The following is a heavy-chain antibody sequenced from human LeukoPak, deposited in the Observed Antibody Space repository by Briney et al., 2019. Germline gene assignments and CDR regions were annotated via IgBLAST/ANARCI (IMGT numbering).Heavy chain of an antibody. D-gene: IGHD2-2*01. J-gene: IGHJ5*02. Sequence: ASVKVSCKASGYTFTDYYMHWVRQAPGQGLEWMGWINPNSGGTNYAQKFQGRVTMTRDTSISTAYMELSRLRSDDTAVYYCARSGQYCSSTSCQNWFDPWGQGTLVTVSS. V-gene: IGHV1-2*02. CDR1: GYTFTDYY. CDR2: INPNSGGT. CDR3: ARSGQYCSSTSCQNWFDP.